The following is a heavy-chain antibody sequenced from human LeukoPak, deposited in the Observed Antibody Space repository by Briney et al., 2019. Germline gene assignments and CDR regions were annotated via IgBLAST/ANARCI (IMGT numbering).Heavy chain of an antibody. Sequence: ASVKVSCKASGYTFTSYGISWVRQAPGQGLEWMGWISAYNGNTNYAQKLQGRATMTTDTSTSTAYMELRSLRSDDTAVYYCARVLRWLQSPCAFDIWGQGTMVTVSS. V-gene: IGHV1-18*01. CDR3: ARVLRWLQSPCAFDI. D-gene: IGHD5-24*01. CDR1: GYTFTSYG. CDR2: ISAYNGNT. J-gene: IGHJ3*02.